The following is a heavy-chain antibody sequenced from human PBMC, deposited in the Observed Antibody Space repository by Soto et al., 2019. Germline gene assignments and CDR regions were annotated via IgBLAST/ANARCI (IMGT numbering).Heavy chain of an antibody. V-gene: IGHV1-69*13. CDR2: IIPIFGTA. CDR3: ARDPYSVTIFGVVITWDYYYGMDV. CDR1: GGTFSSYA. J-gene: IGHJ6*02. D-gene: IGHD3-3*01. Sequence: ASVKVSCKASGGTFSSYAISWVRQAPGQGLEWMGGIIPIFGTANYAQKFQGRVTITADESTSTAYMELSSLRSEDTAVYYCARDPYSVTIFGVVITWDYYYGMDVWGQGTTVTVSS.